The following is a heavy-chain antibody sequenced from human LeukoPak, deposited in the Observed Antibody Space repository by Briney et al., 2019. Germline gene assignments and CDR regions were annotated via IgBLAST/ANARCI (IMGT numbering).Heavy chain of an antibody. CDR2: IYYSGST. CDR3: ARGPDYGDYYYYGMDV. J-gene: IGHJ6*02. Sequence: SETLSLTCTVSGGSISSSSYYWGWIRQPPGKGLEWIGSIYYSGSTYYNPSLKSRVTISVDTSKNQFSLKLSSVTAAGTAVYYCARGPDYGDYYYYGMDVWGQGTTVTVSS. V-gene: IGHV4-39*01. CDR1: GGSISSSSYY. D-gene: IGHD4-17*01.